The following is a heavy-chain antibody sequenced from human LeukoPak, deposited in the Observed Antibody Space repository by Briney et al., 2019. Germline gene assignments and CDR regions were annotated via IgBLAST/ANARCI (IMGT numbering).Heavy chain of an antibody. CDR3: ARDVIGYGFGWFDP. V-gene: IGHV4-4*07. CDR2: IYTSGST. J-gene: IGHJ5*02. Sequence: SETLSLTCTVSGGSISSYYWGWIRQPAGKGLEWIGRIYTSGSTNYNPSLKSRVTMSVDTSKNQFSLKLSSVTAADTAVYYCARDVIGYGFGWFDPRGQGTLVTVSS. D-gene: IGHD3-10*01. CDR1: GGSISSYY.